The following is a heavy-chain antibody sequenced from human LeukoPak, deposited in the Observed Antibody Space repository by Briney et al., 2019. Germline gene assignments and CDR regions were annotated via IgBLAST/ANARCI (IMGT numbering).Heavy chain of an antibody. CDR2: IYDSGST. J-gene: IGHJ4*02. D-gene: IGHD5-24*01. Sequence: SETLSLTCAVYGGSFSDYYWSWIRQPPGKGLEWIGSIYDSGSTSFNPSLISRVTISGDTSKKHFSLNLSSVTAADTAVYYCARGRWLQLGYFDYWGQGTLVTVSS. CDR1: GGSFSDYY. V-gene: IGHV4-34*01. CDR3: ARGRWLQLGYFDY.